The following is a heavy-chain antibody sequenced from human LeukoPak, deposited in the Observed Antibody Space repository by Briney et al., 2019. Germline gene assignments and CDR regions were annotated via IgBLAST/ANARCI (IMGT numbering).Heavy chain of an antibody. J-gene: IGHJ6*02. CDR2: INQDGSKE. CDR3: ATYTHWVAGDV. CDR1: GFIFSNYW. D-gene: IGHD3-16*01. Sequence: PGGSLRLSCTASGFIFSNYWMTWVRQAPGKGLEWVAQINQDGSKEYYIDSVKARFSISRDNARNSLYLQMSSLRPEDTAVYYCATYTHWVAGDVWGQGTTVTVSS. V-gene: IGHV3-7*01.